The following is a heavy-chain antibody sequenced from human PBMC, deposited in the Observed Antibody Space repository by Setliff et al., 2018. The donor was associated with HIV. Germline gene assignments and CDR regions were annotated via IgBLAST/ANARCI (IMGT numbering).Heavy chain of an antibody. CDR2: IYYSGST. CDR3: ARAPPGIQNDAFDV. V-gene: IGHV4-30-4*08. J-gene: IGHJ3*01. Sequence: TLSLTCTVSGGSISSDDYYWNWIRQPPGKGLEWIGYIYYSGSTYYNPSLKSRVIVSVDTSKNQFSLRLTSVTAADTAVYYCARAPPGIQNDAFDVWGQGTMVTVSS. CDR1: GGSISSDDYY.